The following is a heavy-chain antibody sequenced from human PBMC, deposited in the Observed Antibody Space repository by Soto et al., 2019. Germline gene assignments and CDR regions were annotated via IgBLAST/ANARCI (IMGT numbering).Heavy chain of an antibody. CDR2: IYYSGST. D-gene: IGHD2-2*01. Sequence: QLQLQESGPGLVKPSETLSLTCTVSGGSISSSSYYWGWIRQPPGKGLEWIGSIYYSGSTYYNPSLKSRVTISVDTSKNQFSLKLSSVTAADTAVYYCARQRRTLPEDSPNWFDPWGQGTLVTVSS. CDR3: ARQRRTLPEDSPNWFDP. V-gene: IGHV4-39*01. J-gene: IGHJ5*02. CDR1: GGSISSSSYY.